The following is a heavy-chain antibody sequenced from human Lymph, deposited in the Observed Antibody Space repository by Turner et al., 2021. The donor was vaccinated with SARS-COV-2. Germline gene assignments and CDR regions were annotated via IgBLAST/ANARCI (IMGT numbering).Heavy chain of an antibody. CDR2: IRSKAYGGTT. D-gene: IGHD2-15*01. CDR1: GFPFGDYA. Sequence: EVQLVESGGGLLQPGQSLRLSCTASGFPFGDYAMSWVRQAPGKGLEGVGFIRSKAYGGTTQYAASVKGRFTIARDDAKSIAYLQMNSLKTEDTAVYYCTRVKYCTGGSCYGYHFDYWGQGTLVTVSS. V-gene: IGHV3-49*04. CDR3: TRVKYCTGGSCYGYHFDY. J-gene: IGHJ4*02.